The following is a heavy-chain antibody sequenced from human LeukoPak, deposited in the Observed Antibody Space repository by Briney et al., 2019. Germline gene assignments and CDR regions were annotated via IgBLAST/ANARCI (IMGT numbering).Heavy chain of an antibody. Sequence: HPGGSLRLSCAASGFTFSSYWMTWVRQAPGKGLEWVANIKQDGSDKHYVDSVKGRFTISRDNAKNSLFLQMDSLRDEDTAVYYCAGERVCRSNSCYSTFDSWGQGTLVTVSS. D-gene: IGHD2-2*02. V-gene: IGHV3-7*04. J-gene: IGHJ4*02. CDR3: AGERVCRSNSCYSTFDS. CDR2: IKQDGSDK. CDR1: GFTFSSYW.